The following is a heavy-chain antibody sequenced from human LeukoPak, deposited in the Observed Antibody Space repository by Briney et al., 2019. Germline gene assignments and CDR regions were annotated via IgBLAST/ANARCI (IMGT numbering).Heavy chain of an antibody. CDR2: ISYDGSNK. CDR3: ARDHGVDY. J-gene: IGHJ4*02. Sequence: GGSLRLSCAASGFTFSSYAMHWVRQAPGKGLEWVAVISYDGSNKYYADSVKGRFTISRDNSKNTLYLQMNSLRAEDTAVYYCARDHGVDYWGQGTLVTVSS. CDR1: GFTFSSYA. D-gene: IGHD3-10*01. V-gene: IGHV3-30-3*01.